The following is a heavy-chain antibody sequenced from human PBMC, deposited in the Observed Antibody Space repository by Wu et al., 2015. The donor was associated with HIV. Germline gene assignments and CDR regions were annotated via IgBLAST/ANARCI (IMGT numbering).Heavy chain of an antibody. J-gene: IGHJ6*03. D-gene: IGHD1-14*01. CDR1: GDTVSNYA. CDR2: IIPLFGTA. CDR3: ASHPGEPYYYYMDV. Sequence: QVQLVQSGAEVKKPGSSVKVSCKASGDTVSNYAINWVRQAPGQGLEWMGGIIPLFGTATYAQKFQARVTITSDESARTSYMELSGLRSEDTAVYYCASHPGEPYYYYMDVWGKGDHGHRLL. V-gene: IGHV1-69*05.